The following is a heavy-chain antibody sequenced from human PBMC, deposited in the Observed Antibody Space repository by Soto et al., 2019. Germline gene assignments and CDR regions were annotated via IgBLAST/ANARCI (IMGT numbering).Heavy chain of an antibody. CDR2: ISGSGGST. Sequence: GGSLRLSCAASGFTFSSYAMSWFRQAPGKGLEWVSAISGSGGSTYYADSVKGRFTISRDNSKNTLYLQMNSLRAEDTAVYYCAKDTTAYFDAFDIWGQGTMVTVSS. J-gene: IGHJ3*02. CDR3: AKDTTAYFDAFDI. D-gene: IGHD2-2*01. V-gene: IGHV3-23*01. CDR1: GFTFSSYA.